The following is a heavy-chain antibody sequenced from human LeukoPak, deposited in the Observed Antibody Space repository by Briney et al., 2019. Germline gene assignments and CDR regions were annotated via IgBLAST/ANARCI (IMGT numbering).Heavy chain of an antibody. V-gene: IGHV3-21*01. D-gene: IGHD3-22*01. J-gene: IGHJ4*02. CDR1: GFTFSSYT. CDR3: ASNYDSSGYYGLDY. CDR2: ITSSSSYI. Sequence: GGSLRLSCAASGFTFSSYTMNWVRQAPGTGLEWVSSITSSSSYIYYADSVKGRFTISRDNAKNSLYLQMNSLRAEDTAVYYCASNYDSSGYYGLDYWGQGTLVTVTS.